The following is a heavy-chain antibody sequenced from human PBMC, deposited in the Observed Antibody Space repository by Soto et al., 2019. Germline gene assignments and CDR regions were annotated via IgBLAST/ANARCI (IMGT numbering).Heavy chain of an antibody. CDR3: ARDESSSFSFDY. J-gene: IGHJ4*02. V-gene: IGHV3-33*01. Sequence: GGSLRLSCAASGFTFSSYGMHWVRQAPGKGLEWVAVIWYDGSNKYYADSVKGRFTISRDNSKNTLYLQMNSLRAEDTAVYYCARDESSSFSFDYWGQGTLVTVSS. CDR1: GFTFSSYG. CDR2: IWYDGSNK. D-gene: IGHD6-6*01.